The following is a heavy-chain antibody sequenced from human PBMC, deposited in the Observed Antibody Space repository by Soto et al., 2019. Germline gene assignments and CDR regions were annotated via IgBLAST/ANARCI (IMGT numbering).Heavy chain of an antibody. CDR2: SYWDDET. CDR1: GFALSTSVVG. CDR3: AHRTYYASGRQYDY. Sequence: QITLKESGPTLVKPTQTLTLTCTFSGFALSTSVVGVGWIRQPPGKALEWLAVSYWDDETRYSPSLQSRLTVTKDTSKNQVVLTMTNMDPVDTATYYCAHRTYYASGRQYDYWGQGTLVTVSS. V-gene: IGHV2-5*02. D-gene: IGHD3-10*01. J-gene: IGHJ4*02.